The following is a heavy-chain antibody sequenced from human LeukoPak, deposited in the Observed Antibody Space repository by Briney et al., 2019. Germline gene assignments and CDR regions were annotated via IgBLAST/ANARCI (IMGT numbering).Heavy chain of an antibody. J-gene: IGHJ4*02. V-gene: IGHV3-72*01. Sequence: PGGSLRLSCAASGFTISANYMNWVRQAPGKGLEWVGRIKNKANSYTTEYAASVKGRFTVSREDSKNALYLQMNSLKTEDTAVYYCTREGRYCSSTSCYVCLDFWGQGTLVTVSS. CDR1: GFTISANY. D-gene: IGHD2-2*01. CDR3: TREGRYCSSTSCYVCLDF. CDR2: IKNKANSYTT.